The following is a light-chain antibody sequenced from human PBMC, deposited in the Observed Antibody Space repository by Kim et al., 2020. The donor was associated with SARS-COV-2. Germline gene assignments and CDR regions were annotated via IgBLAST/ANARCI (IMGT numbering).Light chain of an antibody. V-gene: IGKV1-27*01. J-gene: IGKJ1*01. CDR3: QKYNSAPWT. Sequence: VAVGDRVTIPCRASQDIANSLAWYQQKPGKVPQVLIYAASTLQSGVPSRFSGSGSGTEFTLTIGSLQTEDVATYYCQKYNSAPWTFGPGTKVDIK. CDR2: AAS. CDR1: QDIANS.